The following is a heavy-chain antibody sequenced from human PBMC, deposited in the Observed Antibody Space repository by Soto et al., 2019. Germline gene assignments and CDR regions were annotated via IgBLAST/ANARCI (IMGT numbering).Heavy chain of an antibody. CDR2: ITPDGGS. Sequence: PSETLSLTCAVSGGSFSGYFWSWIRQPPGKGLEWLGEITPDGGSNYNPSIKSRLSISVDTAKNQFSLKVTSVTAADTGVYYCARGSSLSSWFLQDWGQGSPVT. D-gene: IGHD6-13*01. V-gene: IGHV4-34*01. CDR1: GGSFSGYF. J-gene: IGHJ1*01. CDR3: ARGSSLSSWFLQD.